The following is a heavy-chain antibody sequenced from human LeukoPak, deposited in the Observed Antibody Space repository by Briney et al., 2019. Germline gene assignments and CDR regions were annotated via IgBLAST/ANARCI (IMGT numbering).Heavy chain of an antibody. Sequence: SETLSLTCNVSGGSISNYFCNWIRQPAGKGLEWIGRIYTSGVTSYNPSLKSRVTMSVDTSKNQFSLKLSSVTAADTAVYYCARETRYCSSTSCYHYWFDPWGQGTLVTVSS. CDR2: IYTSGVT. CDR1: GGSISNYF. D-gene: IGHD2-2*01. J-gene: IGHJ5*02. V-gene: IGHV4-4*07. CDR3: ARETRYCSSTSCYHYWFDP.